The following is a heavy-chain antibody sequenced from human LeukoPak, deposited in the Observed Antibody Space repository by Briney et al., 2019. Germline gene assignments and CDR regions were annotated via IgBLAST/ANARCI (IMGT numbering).Heavy chain of an antibody. CDR1: GITSINYE. CDR2: FGSTGTAV. Sequence: GGSLILSCLAFGITSINYEMNWFRRSPGLGRVARIFFGSTGTAVYYADSVKGRFTISRDNAKASLSLHMNSLRAEDTAIYYCVSSIPDPVAGLNYFDFWGQGTLVTVSS. CDR3: VSSIPDPVAGLNYFDF. J-gene: IGHJ4*02. D-gene: IGHD2-15*01. V-gene: IGHV3-48*03.